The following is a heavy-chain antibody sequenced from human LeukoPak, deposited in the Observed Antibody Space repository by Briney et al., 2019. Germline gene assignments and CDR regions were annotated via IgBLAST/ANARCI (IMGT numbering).Heavy chain of an antibody. J-gene: IGHJ5*02. CDR2: VIPILGIA. D-gene: IGHD1-26*01. V-gene: IGHV1-69*02. CDR1: GGTFSSYT. Sequence: SVKVSCKASGGTFSSYTISWVRQAPGQGLEWMGRVIPILGIANYAQKFQGRVTITADKSTSTAYMELSSLRSEDTAVYYCATLVGATTNWFDPWGQGTLVTVSS. CDR3: ATLVGATTNWFDP.